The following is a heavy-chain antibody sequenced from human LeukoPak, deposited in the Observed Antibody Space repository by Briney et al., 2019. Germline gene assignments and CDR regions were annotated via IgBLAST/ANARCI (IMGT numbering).Heavy chain of an antibody. D-gene: IGHD6-25*01. CDR1: VGSLSSYY. Sequence: PSETLSLTCTVSVGSLSSYYWSWIRQPPGKGLGWIANIYHTGSTNYNPSLSSRVTISIDTAKNQFSLKLTSVTAADTAVYYCARRGRNSSGWQDYLWGQGTLVTVSS. CDR2: IYHTGST. V-gene: IGHV4-59*01. J-gene: IGHJ4*02. CDR3: ARRGRNSSGWQDYL.